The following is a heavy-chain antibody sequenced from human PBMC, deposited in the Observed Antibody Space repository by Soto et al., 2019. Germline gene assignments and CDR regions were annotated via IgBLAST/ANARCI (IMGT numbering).Heavy chain of an antibody. V-gene: IGHV4-34*01. CDR1: GGSFRNYF. J-gene: IGHJ4*02. D-gene: IGHD3-22*01. CDR2: INHRGTT. Sequence: SETLSLTCAVYGGSFRNYFWSWIRQSPGKGLEWIGEINHRGTTNYNPSLKSRVTISVDTSKNQFSLNLNSMTAADTAVYYCARLRNSDRYWGQGTQVTVSS. CDR3: ARLRNSDRY.